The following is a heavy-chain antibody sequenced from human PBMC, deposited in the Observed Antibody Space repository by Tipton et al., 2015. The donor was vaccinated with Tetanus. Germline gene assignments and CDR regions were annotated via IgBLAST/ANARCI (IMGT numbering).Heavy chain of an antibody. Sequence: SLRLSCAASGFIFSSYGIHWVRQAPGKGLEWVAVSWYDGTDKYYADSVKGRFTISRDNSKNTLYLQMNSLRAGETAVYYCAREGDCNGGRCLSGAIASWGPGTQVTVTS. CDR2: SWYDGTDK. V-gene: IGHV3-33*01. D-gene: IGHD2-15*01. CDR3: AREGDCNGGRCLSGAIAS. CDR1: GFIFSSYG. J-gene: IGHJ4*02.